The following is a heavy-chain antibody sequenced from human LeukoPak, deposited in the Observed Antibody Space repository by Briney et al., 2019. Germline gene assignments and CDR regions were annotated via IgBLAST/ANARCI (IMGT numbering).Heavy chain of an antibody. CDR1: GFTFSSYS. J-gene: IGHJ4*02. CDR2: ISYDGSNK. CDR3: ARDPGRGYSYAVDQEIDY. V-gene: IGHV3-30*03. D-gene: IGHD5-18*01. Sequence: GGSLRLSCAASGFTFSSYSMNWVRQAPGKGLEWVAVISYDGSNKYYADSVKGRFTISRDNSKNTLYLQMNSLRAEDTAVYYCARDPGRGYSYAVDQEIDYWGQGTLVTASS.